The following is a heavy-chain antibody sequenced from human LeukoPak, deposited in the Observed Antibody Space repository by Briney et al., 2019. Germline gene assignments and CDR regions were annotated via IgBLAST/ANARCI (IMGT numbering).Heavy chain of an antibody. CDR2: ISSSSSYI. J-gene: IGHJ5*02. V-gene: IGHV3-21*01. CDR1: GFTFSSYS. CDR3: ATPGRRYSSGWYNWFDP. D-gene: IGHD6-19*01. Sequence: AGGSLRLSCAASGFTFSSYSMNWVRQAPGKGLEWVSSISSSSSYIYYADLVKGRFTISRDNAKNSLYLQMNSLRAEDTAVYYCATPGRRYSSGWYNWFDPWGQGTLVTVSS.